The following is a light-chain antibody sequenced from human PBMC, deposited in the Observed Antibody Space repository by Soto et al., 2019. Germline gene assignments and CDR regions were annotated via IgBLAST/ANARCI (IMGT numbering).Light chain of an antibody. CDR2: GAS. Sequence: AIRMTQSPSSLSASIGDTITITCRASQDIGSVLAWYQQKPGTAPKVLISGASDLHGGVPSRFSGSGSRTDFTLTITLLQSEDFATYYCQHYLNYPITFGQGTRL. CDR3: QHYLNYPIT. V-gene: IGKV1-8*01. CDR1: QDIGSV. J-gene: IGKJ5*01.